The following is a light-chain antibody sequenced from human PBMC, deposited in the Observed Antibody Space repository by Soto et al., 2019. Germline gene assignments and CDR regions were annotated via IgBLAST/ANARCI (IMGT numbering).Light chain of an antibody. CDR1: QSVLHSSNNKNY. CDR3: QQYYSPWT. J-gene: IGKJ1*01. Sequence: DIVMTQSPDSLAVSLGERATINCKPSQSVLHSSNNKNYLAWYQQKPGQPPKLLIYWASTRESGVPDRFSGSGSGTDFTLSISSLQAEDVAVYYCQQYYSPWTFGQGTKVEIK. CDR2: WAS. V-gene: IGKV4-1*01.